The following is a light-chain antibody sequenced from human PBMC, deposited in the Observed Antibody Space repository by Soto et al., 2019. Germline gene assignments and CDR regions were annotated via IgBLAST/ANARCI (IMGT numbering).Light chain of an antibody. V-gene: IGKV3-15*01. CDR1: QSISSN. CDR3: QQCNNWPPSLT. J-gene: IGKJ1*01. Sequence: EIVMTQSPATLSVSPGERATLSCRASQSISSNLAWYQQKPGQAPRLLTYRASTRATGIPARFSGSGSGTEFTLTISSLQSEDFAIYYCQQCNNWPPSLTFGQGTKVEIK. CDR2: RAS.